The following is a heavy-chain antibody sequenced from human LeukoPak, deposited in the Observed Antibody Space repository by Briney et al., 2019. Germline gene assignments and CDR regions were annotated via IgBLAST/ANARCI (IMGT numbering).Heavy chain of an antibody. D-gene: IGHD6-19*01. Sequence: SVTVSCKASGGTLNSHTFSWVRQAPGQGLEWMGRIIPILGIANYAQKFQGRVTITADKSTSTAYMELSSLRSEDTAVYCCARWHSSGWYVDYWGQGTLVTVSS. CDR1: GGTLNSHT. CDR2: IIPILGIA. J-gene: IGHJ4*02. V-gene: IGHV1-69*02. CDR3: ARWHSSGWYVDY.